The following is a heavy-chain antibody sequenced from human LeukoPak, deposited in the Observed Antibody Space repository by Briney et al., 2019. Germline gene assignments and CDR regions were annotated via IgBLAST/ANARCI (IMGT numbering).Heavy chain of an antibody. V-gene: IGHV4-39*07. CDR3: ARDSGIAAAGTNFNY. J-gene: IGHJ4*02. CDR2: IYYSGST. CDR1: GGSISSSSYY. Sequence: PSETLSLTCTVSGGSISSSSYYWGWIRQPPGKGLEWIGSIYYSGSTYYNPSLKSRVTISVDTSKNQFSLKLSSVTAADTAVYYCARDSGIAAAGTNFNYWAQGTLVTASS. D-gene: IGHD6-13*01.